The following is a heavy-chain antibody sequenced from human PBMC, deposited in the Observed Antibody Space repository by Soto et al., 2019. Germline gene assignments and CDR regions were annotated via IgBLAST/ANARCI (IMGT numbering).Heavy chain of an antibody. V-gene: IGHV3-NL1*01. J-gene: IGHJ4*02. CDR2: ISCGGGRK. CDR1: GFTFSSYG. D-gene: IGHD5-18*01. CDR3: AKGVSQYTPLAMFDY. Sequence: VGSLRLSCVASGFTFSSYGIHWFRQAPVNGLEWVAIISCGGGRKYSTDSVKGRFTISRDNSRNTAYLQMNSLRAEDTAVYYCAKGVSQYTPLAMFDYWGRGTLVTVSS.